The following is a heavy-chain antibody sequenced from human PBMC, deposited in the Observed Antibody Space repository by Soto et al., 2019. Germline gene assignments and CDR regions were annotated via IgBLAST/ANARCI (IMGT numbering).Heavy chain of an antibody. V-gene: IGHV3-30*03. CDR3: ATVLTPPHALDI. Sequence: GGSLRLSCAASGFTCNIYGMHWVRQAPGKGLEWVALISYDGTNKYYADSVKGRFTISRDNSKNTLYMQMSSLRPEDTAMYFCATVLTPPHALDISGQGPMVTVS. CDR1: GFTCNIYG. J-gene: IGHJ3*02. CDR2: ISYDGTNK.